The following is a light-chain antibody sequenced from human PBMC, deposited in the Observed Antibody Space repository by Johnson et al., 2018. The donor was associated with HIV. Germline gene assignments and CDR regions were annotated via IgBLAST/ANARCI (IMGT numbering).Light chain of an antibody. Sequence: QSVLTQPPSVSGAPGQRVTISCTGSSSNIGAGYDVHWYQQFPGTAPKLLIYGNDNRPSGVPERFSGPKAGTSASLGITGLHTGYEADYYCGTWDNGLSGYVFGSGTKVPVL. CDR2: GND. V-gene: IGLV1-40*01. CDR3: GTWDNGLSGYV. CDR1: SSNIGAGYD. J-gene: IGLJ1*01.